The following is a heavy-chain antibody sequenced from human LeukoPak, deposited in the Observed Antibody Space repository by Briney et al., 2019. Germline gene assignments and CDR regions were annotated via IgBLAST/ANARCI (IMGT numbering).Heavy chain of an antibody. CDR1: GGTFSSYA. V-gene: IGHV1-18*01. D-gene: IGHD4-17*01. CDR2: ISAYNGNT. CDR3: AREVTTVTSRDDYYYYGMDV. J-gene: IGHJ6*02. Sequence: ASVKVSCKASGGTFSSYAISWVRQAPGQGLEWMGWISAYNGNTNYAQKLQGRVTMTTDTSTSTAYMELRSLRSDDTAVYYCAREVTTVTSRDDYYYYGMDVWGQGTTVTVSS.